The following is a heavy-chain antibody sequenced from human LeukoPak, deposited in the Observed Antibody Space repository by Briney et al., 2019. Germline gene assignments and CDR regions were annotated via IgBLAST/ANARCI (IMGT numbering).Heavy chain of an antibody. CDR2: IYYSGST. CDR3: ARGSSGWYPLFDY. D-gene: IGHD6-19*01. J-gene: IGHJ4*02. CDR1: GGSVSSGGYY. V-gene: IGHV4-61*08. Sequence: SETLSLTCTVSGGSVSSGGYYWSWIRQPPGKGLEWIGYIYYSGSTNYNPSLKSRVTISVDTSKNQFSLKLSSVTAADTAVYYCARGSSGWYPLFDYWGQGTLVTVSS.